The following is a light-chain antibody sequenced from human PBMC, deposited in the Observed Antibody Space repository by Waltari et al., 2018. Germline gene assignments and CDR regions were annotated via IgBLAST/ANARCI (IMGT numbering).Light chain of an antibody. Sequence: EIVMTQSPATLSVSPGERATLSCRASQSVSSNLASYQQTPGQAPRLRIYGASTRATGIPARFSCSWSGTEFTLTISSLQSEDFAVYYCQQYNNWPTYTFGQGTKLEIK. CDR1: QSVSSN. J-gene: IGKJ2*01. CDR2: GAS. CDR3: QQYNNWPTYT. V-gene: IGKV3-15*01.